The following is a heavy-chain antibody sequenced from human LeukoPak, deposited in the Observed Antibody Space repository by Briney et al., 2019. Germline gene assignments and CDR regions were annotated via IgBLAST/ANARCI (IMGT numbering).Heavy chain of an antibody. CDR3: ARRGYDFWSGYEGNWFDP. CDR2: ISSSSSYI. V-gene: IGHV3-21*01. J-gene: IGHJ5*02. CDR1: GFTFGSYS. Sequence: GGSLRLSCAASGFTFGSYSMNWVRQAPGKGLEWVSSISSSSSYIYYADSVKGRFTISRDNAKNSLYLQMHSLRAEDTAVYYCARRGYDFWSGYEGNWFDPWGQGTLVTVSS. D-gene: IGHD3-3*01.